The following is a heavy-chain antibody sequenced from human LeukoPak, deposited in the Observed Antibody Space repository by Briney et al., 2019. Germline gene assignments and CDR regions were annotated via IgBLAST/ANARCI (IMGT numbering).Heavy chain of an antibody. CDR2: INHSGST. J-gene: IGHJ6*02. V-gene: IGHV4-34*01. Sequence: SETLSLTCAVYGGSFSGYYWSWIRQPPGKGLEWIGEINHSGSTNYNPSLKSRVTISVDTSKNQFSLKLSSVTAADTAVYYCARWRSEPGYSYGLNYYYYYGMDVWGQGTTVTVSS. D-gene: IGHD5-18*01. CDR1: GGSFSGYY. CDR3: ARWRSEPGYSYGLNYYYYYGMDV.